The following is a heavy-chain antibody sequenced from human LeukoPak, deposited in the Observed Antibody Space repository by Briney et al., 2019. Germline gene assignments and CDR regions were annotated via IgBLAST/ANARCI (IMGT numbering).Heavy chain of an antibody. CDR2: IDPYNGNT. CDR3: ARDRFGSYYTPYEY. Sequence: ASVKVSCKASGYTFTSYDINWVRQAPGQGLEWMGGIDPYNGNTNYAQKFQGRVTMTTDTSTRTAYMELRTLRFDDTAVYLCARDRFGSYYTPYEYWGQGALVTVSS. J-gene: IGHJ4*02. D-gene: IGHD1-26*01. V-gene: IGHV1-18*01. CDR1: GYTFTSYD.